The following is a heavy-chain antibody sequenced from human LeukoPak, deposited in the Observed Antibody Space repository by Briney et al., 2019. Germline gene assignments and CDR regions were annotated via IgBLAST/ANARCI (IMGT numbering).Heavy chain of an antibody. J-gene: IGHJ3*02. D-gene: IGHD1-26*01. V-gene: IGHV3-23*01. Sequence: GGSLRLSCAASGFTFSSYALSWVRQAPGKGLEWLSIISGSGGSTYYADSVKGRFTISRDNFKNTLYLQMNSLRAEDTAIYYCARPQTPTEGARDAFDIWGQGTMVTVSA. CDR2: ISGSGGST. CDR3: ARPQTPTEGARDAFDI. CDR1: GFTFSSYA.